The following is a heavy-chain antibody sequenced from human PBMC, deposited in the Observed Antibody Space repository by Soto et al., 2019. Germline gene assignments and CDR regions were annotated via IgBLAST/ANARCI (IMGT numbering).Heavy chain of an antibody. CDR1: GFTFSVSA. CDR2: IRSKAASYAT. V-gene: IGHV3-73*01. CDR3: TSAERIVEAGLTDS. Sequence: EVQLVESGGGSVQPGGSLTLSCAASGFTFSVSAIHWVRQASGKGLEWVGRIRSKAASYATAYAASVKGRFNISRDYLDNTAYLQMNSLKTEDTAVYYCTSAERIVEAGLTDSWGQGTLVTGSS. J-gene: IGHJ4*02. D-gene: IGHD6-19*01.